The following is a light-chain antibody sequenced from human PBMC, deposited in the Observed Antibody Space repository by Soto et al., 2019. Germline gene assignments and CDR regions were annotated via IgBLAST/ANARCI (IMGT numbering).Light chain of an antibody. CDR3: LQQNSYPLT. J-gene: IGKJ4*01. CDR2: AAS. CDR1: QGIRNA. Sequence: DIQMTQSPSSLSASVGDRVTITCRASQGIRNALGWYQKKPGKAPKRLIYAASSLQSGVPSRFSGSGSGTEFTLTISSLQPEDFATYYGLQQNSYPLTFGGGTKVEIK. V-gene: IGKV1-17*01.